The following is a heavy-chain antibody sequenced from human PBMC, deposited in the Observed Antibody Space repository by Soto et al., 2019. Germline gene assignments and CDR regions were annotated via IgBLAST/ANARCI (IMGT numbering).Heavy chain of an antibody. CDR1: GYTFSSYW. J-gene: IGHJ4*02. Sequence: PVESLKISCKGSGYTFSSYWIGWVREMRGKGLEWMAVINPGDSDIRYSPSFEGQVTISADKSNTTAYLQWGSLTASDTAMYYCARQSFRMPYSFDYWGPGTLVTVSS. CDR2: INPGDSDI. CDR3: ARQSFRMPYSFDY. D-gene: IGHD2-2*01. V-gene: IGHV5-51*01.